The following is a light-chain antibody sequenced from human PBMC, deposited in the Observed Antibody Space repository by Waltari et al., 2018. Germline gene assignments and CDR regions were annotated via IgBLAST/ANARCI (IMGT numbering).Light chain of an antibody. CDR2: GVT. Sequence: QSALTQPAPVSGSPGQSITIPCTGTSSDIGAYNLVPWYQQHPGKAPKVIIYGVTERPSGVSDRFSGSKSANTASLTISGLQAEDEADYYCCSYADGTTSVFGGGTKVTVL. J-gene: IGLJ3*02. CDR1: SSDIGAYNL. CDR3: CSYADGTTSV. V-gene: IGLV2-23*02.